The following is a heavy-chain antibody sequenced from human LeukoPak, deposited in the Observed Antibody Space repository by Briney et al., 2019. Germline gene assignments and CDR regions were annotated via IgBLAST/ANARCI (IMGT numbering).Heavy chain of an antibody. D-gene: IGHD2-8*01. V-gene: IGHV3-33*01. Sequence: GGSLRLSCAASGFTFSSYGMNWVRQAPGKGLEWVAVIWYDGSNKHYADSVKGRFIISRDNSKNTVSLQMNSLRDEDTAVYYCARLGQKWSFDYWGQGTLVTVSS. J-gene: IGHJ4*02. CDR1: GFTFSSYG. CDR3: ARLGQKWSFDY. CDR2: IWYDGSNK.